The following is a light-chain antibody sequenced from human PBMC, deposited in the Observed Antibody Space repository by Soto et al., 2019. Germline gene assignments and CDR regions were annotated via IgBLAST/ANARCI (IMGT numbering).Light chain of an antibody. J-gene: IGLJ1*01. CDR1: SSNIGSKT. CDR2: NNH. CDR3: AAWDDSLNACV. Sequence: QSVLTRAPSASGTPGQRVTISCSGSSSNIGSKTVSWYQQLPGMAPKLLIFNNHQRPSGVPDRFSGSKSGTSASLAISGLQSEDEADYYCAAWDDSLNACVFGNGTMVTVL. V-gene: IGLV1-44*01.